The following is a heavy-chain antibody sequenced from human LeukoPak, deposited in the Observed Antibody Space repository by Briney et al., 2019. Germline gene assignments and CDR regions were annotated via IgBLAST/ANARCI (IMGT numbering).Heavy chain of an antibody. V-gene: IGHV3-23*01. D-gene: IGHD3-22*01. CDR3: AKRGVVIRVILVGFHKEAYYFDS. Sequence: GGSLRLSCAVSGITLTNYGMSWVRQAPGKGLEWVAGIRDSGGSTNYADSVKGRFTISRDNPKNTLYLQMNSLRAEDTAVYFCAKRGVVIRVILVGFHKEAYYFDSWGQGALVTVSS. CDR1: GITLTNYG. CDR2: IRDSGGST. J-gene: IGHJ4*02.